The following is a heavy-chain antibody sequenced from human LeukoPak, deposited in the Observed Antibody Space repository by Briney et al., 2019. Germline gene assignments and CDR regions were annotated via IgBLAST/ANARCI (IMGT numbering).Heavy chain of an antibody. CDR1: GFTFTSYG. D-gene: IGHD2-2*02. V-gene: IGHV3-74*03. CDR2: VNNDGSNT. J-gene: IGHJ4*02. CDR3: AKPDCSYSDCYRPAS. Sequence: GGSLRLSCTASGFTFTSYGMQWVRQAPGKGLEWVSCVNNDGSNTKYADSVRGRFTISRDNAKNSLYLQMNSLRAEDTAVYYCAKPDCSYSDCYRPASRGQGTLVTVSS.